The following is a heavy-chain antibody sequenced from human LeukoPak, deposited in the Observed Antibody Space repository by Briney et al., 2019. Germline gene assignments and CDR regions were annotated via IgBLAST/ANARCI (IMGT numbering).Heavy chain of an antibody. D-gene: IGHD1-26*01. CDR2: IDTTGNFI. CDR1: GFAFSSYS. J-gene: IGHJ2*01. CDR3: ARDPENVSGSHSHFDL. V-gene: IGHV3-21*06. Sequence: GGSLRLSCAASGFAFSSYSMNWVRQTPGKGLEWVSSIDTTGNFIFYADSVKGRFTISRDSARSSLYLQMNSLRAEDTAVYYCARDPENVSGSHSHFDLWGRGTLVTVSS.